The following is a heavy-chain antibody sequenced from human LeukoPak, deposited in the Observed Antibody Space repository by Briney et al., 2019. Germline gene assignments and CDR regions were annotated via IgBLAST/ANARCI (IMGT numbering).Heavy chain of an antibody. V-gene: IGHV3-23*01. Sequence: SGGSLRLSCPASGFTLTSYGMSWVRQAPGKGLEWVSGISGSAGSTHYADSVKGRFTISRDDSKNTLYLQMNSLRAEDTAVYYCAKEGRRNFGSESYYEGNFMDVWGKGTTVTVSS. CDR1: GFTLTSYG. CDR3: AKEGRRNFGSESYYEGNFMDV. CDR2: ISGSAGST. J-gene: IGHJ6*03. D-gene: IGHD3-10*01.